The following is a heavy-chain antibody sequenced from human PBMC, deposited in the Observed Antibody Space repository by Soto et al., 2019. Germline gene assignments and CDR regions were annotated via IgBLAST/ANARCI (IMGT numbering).Heavy chain of an antibody. Sequence: EVQLVESGGGLVKPGGSLRLSCVGSGFTFSTYSINWVRQAPGKGLEWVSSISSRSDIYYADSVKGRFTISRDNAKNSVSLQMNSLRAEDTAVYYCAQEAPGGWHFFDTWGQGTLVTVSS. CDR1: GFTFSTYS. J-gene: IGHJ4*02. CDR3: AQEAPGGWHFFDT. V-gene: IGHV3-21*02. D-gene: IGHD6-19*01. CDR2: ISSRSDI.